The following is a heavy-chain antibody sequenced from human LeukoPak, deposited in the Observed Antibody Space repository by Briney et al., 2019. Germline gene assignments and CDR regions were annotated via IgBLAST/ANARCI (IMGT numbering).Heavy chain of an antibody. CDR1: GFTFSNYA. J-gene: IGHJ6*03. CDR3: AKDTSAWWYHRAYMNV. Sequence: GGSLRLSCAASGFTFSNYAMSWVRQAPGGGLEWVSAISGIGDTTFHADSVKGRFTTSRDNSKNTLSLQMSGLRVEDSAVYFCAKDTSAWWYHRAYMNVWGTGTTVTVSS. CDR2: ISGIGDTT. D-gene: IGHD2-15*01. V-gene: IGHV3-23*01.